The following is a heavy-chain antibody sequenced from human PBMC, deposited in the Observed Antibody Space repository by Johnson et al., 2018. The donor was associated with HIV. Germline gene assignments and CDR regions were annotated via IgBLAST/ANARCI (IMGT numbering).Heavy chain of an antibody. J-gene: IGHJ3*02. D-gene: IGHD3-22*01. CDR2: ISYDGSDK. V-gene: IGHV3-30*04. Sequence: QMQLVESGGGLVQPGGSLRLSCAASGFTFSNYAMHWVRQAPGKGLEWVAVISYDGSDKYHADSVKGRFTISRDSSKNTLFLQMNSLRAEDTAAYFCAKNHFDSSALEAFDIWGQGTMVTVSS. CDR1: GFTFSNYA. CDR3: AKNHFDSSALEAFDI.